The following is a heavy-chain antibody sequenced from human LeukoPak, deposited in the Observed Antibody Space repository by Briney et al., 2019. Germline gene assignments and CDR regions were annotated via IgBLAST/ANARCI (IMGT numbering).Heavy chain of an antibody. CDR2: VGLDENDR. CDR1: GFTIRSFA. CDR3: AKEPPGSWSIDL. Sequence: GGSLRLSCAASGFTIRSFAMHWVRQAPDKGLEWVAFVGLDENDRQYADSVKGRFTISRDTSRNTLSLYMNSLRPDDTAVYFCAKEPPGSWSIDLCGRGTLVIVSS. V-gene: IGHV3-30*02. D-gene: IGHD1-26*01. J-gene: IGHJ2*01.